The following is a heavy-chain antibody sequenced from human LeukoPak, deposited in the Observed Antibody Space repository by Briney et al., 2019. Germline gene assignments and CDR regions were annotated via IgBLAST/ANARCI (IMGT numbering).Heavy chain of an antibody. CDR2: ISYDGSNK. Sequence: GGSLRLSCAASGFTFSSYAMHWVRQAPGKGLEWVAVISYDGSNKYYADSVKGRFTISRDNAKNSLYLQMNSLRAEDTAVYYCARDINRYCSSTSCYAVDYWGQGTLVTVSS. CDR1: GFTFSSYA. D-gene: IGHD2-2*01. J-gene: IGHJ4*02. V-gene: IGHV3-30*04. CDR3: ARDINRYCSSTSCYAVDY.